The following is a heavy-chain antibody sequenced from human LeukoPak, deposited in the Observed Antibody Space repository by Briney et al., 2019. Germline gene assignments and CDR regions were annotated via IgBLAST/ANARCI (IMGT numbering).Heavy chain of an antibody. CDR3: AKAHCSSTSCSRADN. CDR1: GFTFTRNA. V-gene: IGHV3-23*01. D-gene: IGHD2-2*01. CDR2: IDGSGGTT. Sequence: GGSLRLSCVASGFTFTRNAMAWVRQAPGKGLEWVSAIDGSGGTTLYADSVKGRVTISRVQSTNTVYLQMNSLRADDTAVYYCAKAHCSSTSCSRADNWGQGTLVTVSS. J-gene: IGHJ4*02.